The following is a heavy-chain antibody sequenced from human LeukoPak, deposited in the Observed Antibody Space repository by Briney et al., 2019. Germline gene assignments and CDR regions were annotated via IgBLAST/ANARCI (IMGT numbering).Heavy chain of an antibody. CDR3: ARDVGGFGAFDI. V-gene: IGHV4-39*07. D-gene: IGHD2-15*01. J-gene: IGHJ3*02. CDR2: IYYSGST. Sequence: SETLSLTCTVSGGSISGSSYYWGWIRQPPGKGLEWIGSIYYSGSTYYNPSLKSRVTISVDTSKNQFSLKLSSVTAADTAVYYCARDVGGFGAFDIWGQGTMVTVSS. CDR1: GGSISGSSYY.